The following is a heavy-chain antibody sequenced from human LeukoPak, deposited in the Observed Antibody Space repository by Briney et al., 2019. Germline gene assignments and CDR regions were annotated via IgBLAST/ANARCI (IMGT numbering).Heavy chain of an antibody. Sequence: GGSLRLSCAASGFTFSSYGMHWVRQAPGKGLEWVSSISSSSSYIYYADSVKGRFTISRDNAKNSLYLQMNSLRAEDTAVCYCARDRGDTAMVYFDYWGQGTLVTVSS. CDR2: ISSSSSYI. CDR3: ARDRGDTAMVYFDY. CDR1: GFTFSSYG. J-gene: IGHJ4*02. D-gene: IGHD5-18*01. V-gene: IGHV3-21*01.